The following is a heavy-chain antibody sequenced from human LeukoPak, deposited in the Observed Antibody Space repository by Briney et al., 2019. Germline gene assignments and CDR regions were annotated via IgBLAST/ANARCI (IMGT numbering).Heavy chain of an antibody. CDR2: IIPTFGIA. Sequence: ASVKVSCKASGGTFSSYAISWVRQAPGQGLEWMGRIIPTFGIANYAQKFQGRVTITADKSTSTAYMELSSLRSEDTAVYYCAKVEMATTGGGFDPWGQGTLVTVSS. CDR3: AKVEMATTGGGFDP. D-gene: IGHD5-24*01. V-gene: IGHV1-69*04. J-gene: IGHJ5*02. CDR1: GGTFSSYA.